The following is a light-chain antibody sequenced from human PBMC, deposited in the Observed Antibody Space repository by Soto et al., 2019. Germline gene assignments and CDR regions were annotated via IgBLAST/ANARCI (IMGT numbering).Light chain of an antibody. Sequence: EIVLTQSPGTLSLSPGERATLSCRASQTVSSSYLAWYQQKPGQAPRLLIYGASSRATGILDRFSGSGSGTDFTLTISRLEPEDFAVFYCHQCDTSPFTFGGGTKVEIK. CDR2: GAS. V-gene: IGKV3-20*01. CDR1: QTVSSSY. J-gene: IGKJ4*01. CDR3: HQCDTSPFT.